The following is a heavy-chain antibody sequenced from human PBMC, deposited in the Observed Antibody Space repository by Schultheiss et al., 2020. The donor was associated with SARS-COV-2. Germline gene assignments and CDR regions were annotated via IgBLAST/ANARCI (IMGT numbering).Heavy chain of an antibody. CDR2: INHSGST. CDR3: AREGFDY. V-gene: IGHV4-34*01. Sequence: LETLSLTCAVYGGSFSGYYWSWIRQPPGKGLEWIGEINHSGSTNYNPSLKSRVTISVDTSKNQFSLKLSSVTAADTAVYYCAREGFDYWGQGTLVTVSS. J-gene: IGHJ4*02. CDR1: GGSFSGYY.